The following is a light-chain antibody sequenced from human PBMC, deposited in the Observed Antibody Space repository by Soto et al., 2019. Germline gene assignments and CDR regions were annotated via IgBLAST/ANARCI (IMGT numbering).Light chain of an antibody. CDR3: QQRSNWPRT. J-gene: IGKJ1*01. V-gene: IGKV3-11*01. Sequence: EIVLTQSPATLSLSPGEGATLSCRASQSVSSYLAWYQQKPGQAPRLLIYDASNRATGIPARFSGSGSGTDFTLSISSLEPEDFAVYYCQQRSNWPRTFGQGTGWIS. CDR2: DAS. CDR1: QSVSSY.